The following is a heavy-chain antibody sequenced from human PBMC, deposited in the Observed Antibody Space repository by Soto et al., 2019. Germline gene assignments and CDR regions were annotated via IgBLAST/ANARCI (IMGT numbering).Heavy chain of an antibody. V-gene: IGHV1-18*01. J-gene: IGHJ3*02. CDR2: ISAYNGNT. CDR1: GYSFTSYC. CDR3: ARDHSQYNWDDVRDAFDI. D-gene: IGHD1-1*01. Sequence: GSSVKVSCKASGYSFTSYCISWVRQAPGQGLEWMGWISAYNGNTNYAQKLQGRVTMTIDTSTSTAYMELRSLRSDDTAVYYCARDHSQYNWDDVRDAFDIWGQGTMVTVSS.